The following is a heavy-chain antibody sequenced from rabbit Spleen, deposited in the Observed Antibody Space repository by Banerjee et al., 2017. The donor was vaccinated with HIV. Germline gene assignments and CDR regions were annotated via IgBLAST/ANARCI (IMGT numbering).Heavy chain of an antibody. V-gene: IGHV1S40*01. Sequence: QSLEESGGDLVKPEGSLTLTCTASGFSFSSSDYICWVRQAPGKGLEWISCIAGSSSGFTYFATWAKGRFTCSKTSSTTVTLQMTRLTAADTATYFCGRDSIDSRLYFDLWGPGTLVTVS. CDR3: GRDSIDSRLYFDL. J-gene: IGHJ4*01. D-gene: IGHD1-1*01. CDR1: GFSFSSSDY. CDR2: IAGSSSGFT.